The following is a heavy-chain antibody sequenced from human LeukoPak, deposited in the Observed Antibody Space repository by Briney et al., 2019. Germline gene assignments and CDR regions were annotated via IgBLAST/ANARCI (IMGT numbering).Heavy chain of an antibody. Sequence: SETLSPTCTVYGGSISDYYWSWIRQPPGKELEWIGYIYHSGSTTYKPSLKSRVTMSVDTSKNQFSLKLSSVTAADAAVYYCARGDFCSATSCYLRPMDVWGKGTTVTVSS. V-gene: IGHV4-59*01. J-gene: IGHJ6*03. CDR2: IYHSGST. CDR3: ARGDFCSATSCYLRPMDV. CDR1: GGSISDYY. D-gene: IGHD2-2*01.